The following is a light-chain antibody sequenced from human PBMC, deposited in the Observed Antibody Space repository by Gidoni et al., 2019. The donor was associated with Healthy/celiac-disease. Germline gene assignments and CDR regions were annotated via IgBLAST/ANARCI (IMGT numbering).Light chain of an antibody. V-gene: IGKV3-11*01. Sequence: EIVLTQSPATLSLSPGERATLACRASQSVSSYLAWYQQKPGQAPRLLIYDASNRATGIPARFSGSGSGTDFTLTISSLEPEDVAVYYCQQRSNWPVTFGHGTKVDIK. CDR3: QQRSNWPVT. CDR1: QSVSSY. CDR2: DAS. J-gene: IGKJ3*01.